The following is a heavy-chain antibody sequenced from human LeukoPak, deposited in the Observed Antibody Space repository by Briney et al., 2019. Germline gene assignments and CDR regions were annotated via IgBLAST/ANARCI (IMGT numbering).Heavy chain of an antibody. Sequence: GGSLRLSCASSGFTFGSYAMAWVRQPPGKGLEWVSGISGSGSRTYYADSVKGRFTISRDYSKNTLCLQMNSLRAEDTAVYYCAKNPAEVGSGDYNWFDPWGQGTLVTVSS. CDR1: GFTFGSYA. J-gene: IGHJ5*02. CDR3: AKNPAEVGSGDYNWFDP. V-gene: IGHV3-23*01. D-gene: IGHD6-13*01. CDR2: ISGSGSRT.